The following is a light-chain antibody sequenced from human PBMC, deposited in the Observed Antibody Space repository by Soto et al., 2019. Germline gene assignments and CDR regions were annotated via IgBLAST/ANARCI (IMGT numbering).Light chain of an antibody. J-gene: IGLJ1*01. Sequence: QSVLTQPASVSGSPGQSITISCTGTSSDIGLYNYVSWYQQHPGKAPKLIIFEVSNRPSGVSNRFSGSKSGNTASLTISGLQAEDAADYYCSSFTGSSTLVFGSGTKVTVL. CDR1: SSDIGLYNY. CDR3: SSFTGSSTLV. CDR2: EVS. V-gene: IGLV2-14*01.